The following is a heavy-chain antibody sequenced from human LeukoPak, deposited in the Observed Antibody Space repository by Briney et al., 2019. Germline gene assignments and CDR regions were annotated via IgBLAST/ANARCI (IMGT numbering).Heavy chain of an antibody. Sequence: EASVKVSCKASGYTFTSYAMNWVRQAPGQGLEWMGWINTNTGNPTYAQGFTGRFVFSLDTSVSTAYLQISSLKAGDTAVYYCARESGSSYDSSGPGDYWGQGTLVTVSS. CDR3: ARESGSSYDSSGPGDY. D-gene: IGHD3-22*01. CDR1: GYTFTSYA. V-gene: IGHV7-4-1*02. J-gene: IGHJ4*02. CDR2: INTNTGNP.